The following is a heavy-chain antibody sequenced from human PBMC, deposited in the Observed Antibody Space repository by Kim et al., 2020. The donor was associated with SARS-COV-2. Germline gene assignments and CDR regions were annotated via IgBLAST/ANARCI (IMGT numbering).Heavy chain of an antibody. CDR2: IIPIFGTA. CDR1: GGTFSSYA. V-gene: IGHV1-69*13. D-gene: IGHD6-13*01. J-gene: IGHJ6*03. Sequence: SVKVSCKASGGTFSSYAISWVRQAPGQGLEWMGGIIPIFGTANYAQKFQGRVTITADESTSTAYMELSSLRSEDTAVYYCARPYSIQERGSYYYYYMDVWGKGTTVTVSS. CDR3: ARPYSIQERGSYYYYYMDV.